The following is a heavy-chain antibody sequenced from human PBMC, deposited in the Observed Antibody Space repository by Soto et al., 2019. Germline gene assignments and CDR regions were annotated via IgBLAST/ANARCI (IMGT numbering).Heavy chain of an antibody. CDR2: IKQGGSEK. CDR3: XRGGGVDY. V-gene: IGHV3-7*05. CDR1: GFTFSSXW. D-gene: IGHD2-15*01. J-gene: IGHJ4*02. Sequence: GGSLRLSCAASGFTFSSXWMXWXRXAPGKGLEWVANIKQGGSEKYYGDSGKGRFTISRDNAKNSLYLQMNSLRAEDTAVYYXXRGGGVDYWGQGTLVTVSS.